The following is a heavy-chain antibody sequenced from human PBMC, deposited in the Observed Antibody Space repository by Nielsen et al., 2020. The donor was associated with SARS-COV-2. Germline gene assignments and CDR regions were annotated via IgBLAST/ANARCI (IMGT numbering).Heavy chain of an antibody. CDR1: GGSISSGGYY. Sequence: SETLSLTCTVSGGSISSGGYYWSWIRQHPGKGLEWIGYIYYSGSTYYNPSLKSRVTISVDTSKNQFSLKLSSVTAADTAVYYCARAYYDYVWGSYRYLNWFDPWGQGTLVTVSS. V-gene: IGHV4-31*03. D-gene: IGHD3-16*02. J-gene: IGHJ5*02. CDR3: ARAYYDYVWGSYRYLNWFDP. CDR2: IYYSGST.